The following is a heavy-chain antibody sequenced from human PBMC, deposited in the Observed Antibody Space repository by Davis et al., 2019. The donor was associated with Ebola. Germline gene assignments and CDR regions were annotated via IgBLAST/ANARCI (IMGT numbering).Heavy chain of an antibody. D-gene: IGHD3-22*01. CDR1: GGTFSSYA. V-gene: IGHV1-18*01. CDR2: ISAYNGNT. J-gene: IGHJ4*02. CDR3: ARDYHSSAYYFFDS. Sequence: ASVQVSCKASGGTFSSYAISWVRQAPGQGLEWMGWISAYNGNTYYAQNLQGRVTMTTDTSTTTAYMELRSLRSDDTAIYYCARDYHSSAYYFFDSWGQGTLVTFSS.